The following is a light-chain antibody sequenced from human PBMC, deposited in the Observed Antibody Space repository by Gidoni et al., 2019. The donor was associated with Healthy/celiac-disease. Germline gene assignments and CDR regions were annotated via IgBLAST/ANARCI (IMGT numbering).Light chain of an antibody. J-gene: IGKJ2*01. Sequence: ELVLPQSPATLSLSPGERATLSGRASQSVSSYLAWYQQKPGQAPRLLIYDASNRATGIPARFSGSGSGTDFTLTISSLEPEDFAVYYCQQRSNWPPYTFGQGTKLEIK. CDR3: QQRSNWPPYT. CDR1: QSVSSY. V-gene: IGKV3-11*01. CDR2: DAS.